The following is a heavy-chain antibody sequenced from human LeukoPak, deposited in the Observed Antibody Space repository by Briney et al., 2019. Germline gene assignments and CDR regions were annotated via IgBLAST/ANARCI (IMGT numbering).Heavy chain of an antibody. V-gene: IGHV6-1*01. CDR2: TYYMSTWLN. CDR1: GDSVSSTSVA. D-gene: IGHD1-1*01. CDR3: VGWHHNSHYYDY. Sequence: SQTLSLTCALSGDSVSSTSVAWSWIRQSPLRGLEWLGRTYYMSTWLNDYAAFLQSRITINPDTSRNQFSLQLNSVTPEDTAVYYCVGWHHNSHYYDYWGQGTLVIVSS. J-gene: IGHJ4*02.